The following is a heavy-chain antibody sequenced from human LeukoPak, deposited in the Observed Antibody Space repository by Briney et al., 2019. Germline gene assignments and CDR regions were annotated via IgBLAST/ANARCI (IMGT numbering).Heavy chain of an antibody. CDR2: IKQDGSEK. J-gene: IGHJ4*02. V-gene: IGHV3-7*01. CDR3: ASLFNVATTRLFDY. CDR1: GFTFTNYW. D-gene: IGHD5-12*01. Sequence: ASVKVSCKASGFTFTNYWMTWVRQAPGKGLEWVANIKQDGSEKYYVDSVKGRFTISRDNAKNSLYLQMNSLRAEDTAVYYCASLFNVATTRLFDYWGQGTLVTVSS.